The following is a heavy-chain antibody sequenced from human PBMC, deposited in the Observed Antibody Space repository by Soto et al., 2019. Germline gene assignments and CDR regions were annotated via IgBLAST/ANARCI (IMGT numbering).Heavy chain of an antibody. CDR3: ARDGYDGSGSPYPAY. Sequence: SETLSLTCSVSCGSMSEYFWSWIRQSPGKGLEWIGYIYYLGSTDYNPSLKSRVTISVDTSKRQFSLRLTSVTAADTAVYYCARDGYDGSGSPYPAYWGPGTQVTVSS. CDR1: CGSMSEYF. V-gene: IGHV4-59*01. CDR2: IYYLGST. J-gene: IGHJ4*02. D-gene: IGHD3-10*01.